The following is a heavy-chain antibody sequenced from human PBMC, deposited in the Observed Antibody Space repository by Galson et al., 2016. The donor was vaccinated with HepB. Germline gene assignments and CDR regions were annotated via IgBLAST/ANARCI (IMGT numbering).Heavy chain of an antibody. Sequence: SLRLSCATRGFKFSTYAMHWVRQTPGKGPEWMAVISYEGSNRYYADSVQGRFTISRDNSKNTVYLQMNILRPDDTAVFYCARARASGGTFYLFDFWGQGTLVTVSS. J-gene: IGHJ4*02. D-gene: IGHD2-15*01. CDR3: ARARASGGTFYLFDF. CDR2: ISYEGSNR. V-gene: IGHV3-30*04. CDR1: GFKFSTYA.